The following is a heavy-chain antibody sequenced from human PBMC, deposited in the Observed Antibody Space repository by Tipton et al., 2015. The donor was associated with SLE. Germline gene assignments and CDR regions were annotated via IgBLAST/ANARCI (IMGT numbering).Heavy chain of an antibody. Sequence: TLSLTCTVSGASISSYYWSWIRQPPGKGLEWIGYVYDIEFTNYNPSLKSRVTISLDTSKNQFSLKLSSVTTADTAVYFCAGELTGYSYWGQGTLVTVSS. D-gene: IGHD3-9*01. V-gene: IGHV4-59*01. J-gene: IGHJ4*02. CDR2: VYDIEFT. CDR3: AGELTGYSY. CDR1: GASISSYY.